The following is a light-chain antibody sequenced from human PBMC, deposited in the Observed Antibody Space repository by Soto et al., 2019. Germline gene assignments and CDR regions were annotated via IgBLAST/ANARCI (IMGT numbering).Light chain of an antibody. CDR1: QSVSSY. CDR2: DAS. Sequence: ETVLTQSPATLSLSPGERATLSCRASQSVSSYLAWYQQKPGQAPRLLIYDASNRATGIPVRFSGSGSGTDFTLTISSLEPEDFAVYYCQQRSNWPPLFTFGPGTKVEIK. J-gene: IGKJ3*01. V-gene: IGKV3-11*01. CDR3: QQRSNWPPLFT.